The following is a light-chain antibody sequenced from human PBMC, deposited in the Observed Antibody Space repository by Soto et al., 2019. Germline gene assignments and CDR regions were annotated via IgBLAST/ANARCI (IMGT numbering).Light chain of an antibody. V-gene: IGKV3-15*01. J-gene: IGKJ1*01. Sequence: EIVMTQSAAILSVSPGERATLXCRASQSFSSHLVWCQQKPGEAPRLLIXGAYTRATGISARFSGSGSGTEFTLTIISLQSEDFAVYYCQQYNNWPMWTFGQGTRWIS. CDR2: GAY. CDR1: QSFSSH. CDR3: QQYNNWPMWT.